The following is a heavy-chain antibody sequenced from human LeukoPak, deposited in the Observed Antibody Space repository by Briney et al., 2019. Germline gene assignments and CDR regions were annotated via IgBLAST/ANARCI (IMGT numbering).Heavy chain of an antibody. CDR1: GYTFTSYD. J-gene: IGHJ6*02. V-gene: IGHV1-8*01. Sequence: ASVKVSCKASGYTFTSYDINWVRQATGQGLEWMGWMNPNSGSTGYAQKFQGRVTMTRNTSISTAYMELSSLRSEDTAVYYCATEKDYYYCMDVWGQGTTVTVSS. CDR2: MNPNSGST. CDR3: ATEKDYYYCMDV.